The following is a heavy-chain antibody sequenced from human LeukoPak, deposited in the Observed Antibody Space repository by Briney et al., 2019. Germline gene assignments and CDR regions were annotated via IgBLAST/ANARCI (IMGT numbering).Heavy chain of an antibody. Sequence: SETLSLTCTVSGGSISSHYWSWIRQPPGKGLEWIGYIYYSGRTNYNPSLKSRVTISVDTSKNQFSLKLSSVTAADTAVYYCARDRSYYDFWSGYPPRYYYYYMDVWGKGTTVTVSS. V-gene: IGHV4-59*11. CDR2: IYYSGRT. D-gene: IGHD3-3*01. CDR3: ARDRSYYDFWSGYPPRYYYYYMDV. CDR1: GGSISSHY. J-gene: IGHJ6*03.